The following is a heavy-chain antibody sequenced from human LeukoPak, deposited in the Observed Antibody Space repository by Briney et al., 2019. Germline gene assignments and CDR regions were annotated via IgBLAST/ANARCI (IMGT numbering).Heavy chain of an antibody. Sequence: GGSLRLSCAVSGFTFTNYWMIWFRQAPGKGLEWVAHINQDGSVKNYVDSVKGRFTISRDNANNFLYLQMNSLRAEDTAVYYCAKDKNWNVCDYWGRGTLVTVSS. CDR2: INQDGSVK. J-gene: IGHJ4*02. CDR1: GFTFTNYW. V-gene: IGHV3-7*01. D-gene: IGHD1-1*01. CDR3: AKDKNWNVCDY.